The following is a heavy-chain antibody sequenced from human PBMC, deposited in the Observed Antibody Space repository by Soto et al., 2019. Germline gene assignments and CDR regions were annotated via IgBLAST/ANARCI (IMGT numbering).Heavy chain of an antibody. D-gene: IGHD3-10*01. J-gene: IGHJ6*02. Sequence: QVQLVESGGGVVQPGRSLRLSCAASGFSFSRYGMHWVRQAPGKGLEWVAVIWVDGSNKYYADSVKGRFTISRDNTKNTLYLQMNSLRAEDTAVYYCTRANYGSGSNYYYGLDVWGQGTTVTVTS. CDR2: IWVDGSNK. V-gene: IGHV3-33*01. CDR1: GFSFSRYG. CDR3: TRANYGSGSNYYYGLDV.